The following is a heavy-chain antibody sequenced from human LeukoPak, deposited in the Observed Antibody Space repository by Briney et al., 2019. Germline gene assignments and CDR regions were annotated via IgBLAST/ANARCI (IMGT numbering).Heavy chain of an antibody. D-gene: IGHD3-22*01. V-gene: IGHV3-23*01. CDR1: GFTVSSNY. J-gene: IGHJ4*02. Sequence: GGSLRLSCAASGFTVSSNYMSWVRQAPGKGLEWVSVISGGGGSPYYADSVKGRFTISRDNSKNTLYLQMNSLRAEDTAVYYCAKGRLEYYDSSGYLAPLYWGQGTLVTVSS. CDR2: ISGGGGSP. CDR3: AKGRLEYYDSSGYLAPLY.